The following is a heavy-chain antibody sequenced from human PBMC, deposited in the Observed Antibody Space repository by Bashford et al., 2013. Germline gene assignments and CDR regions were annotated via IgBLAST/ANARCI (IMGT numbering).Heavy chain of an antibody. Sequence: SETLSLTCTVSGGSISSYYWSWIRQPPGKGLEWIGYIYYSGSTNYNPSLKSRVTISVDTSKNQFSLKLSSVTAADTAVYYCARAGRSDFWSGSGERYGMDVWGQGTTVTVSS. CDR3: ARAGRSDFWSGSGERYGMDV. CDR2: IYYSGST. J-gene: IGHJ6*02. V-gene: IGHV4-59*08. CDR1: GGSISSYY. D-gene: IGHD3-3*01.